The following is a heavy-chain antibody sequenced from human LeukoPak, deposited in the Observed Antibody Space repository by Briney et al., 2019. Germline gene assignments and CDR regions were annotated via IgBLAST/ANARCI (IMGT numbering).Heavy chain of an antibody. CDR1: GGSFRGYY. V-gene: IGHV4-34*01. D-gene: IGHD4-17*01. Sequence: SETLSLTCAVYGGSFRGYYWSWIRQPPGKGLEWIGRINHSGSTNYNPSLKSRVTISVDTSKNQFCLKLSAVTAADTAVYYCARGQITFHYGDYVWIFDYWGQGTLVTVSS. CDR3: ARGQITFHYGDYVWIFDY. CDR2: INHSGST. J-gene: IGHJ4*02.